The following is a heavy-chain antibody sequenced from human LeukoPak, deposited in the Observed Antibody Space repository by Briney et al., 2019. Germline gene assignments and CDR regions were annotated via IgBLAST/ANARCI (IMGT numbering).Heavy chain of an antibody. CDR1: GYTFTSYY. V-gene: IGHV1-18*04. Sequence: ASVKVSCKASGYTFTSYYMHWVRQAPGRGLEWMGWISAYNGNTNYAQKLQGRVTMTTDTSTSTAYMELRSLRSDDTAVYYCARDEVVAGADYWGQGTLVTVSS. CDR2: ISAYNGNT. CDR3: ARDEVVAGADY. D-gene: IGHD6-19*01. J-gene: IGHJ4*02.